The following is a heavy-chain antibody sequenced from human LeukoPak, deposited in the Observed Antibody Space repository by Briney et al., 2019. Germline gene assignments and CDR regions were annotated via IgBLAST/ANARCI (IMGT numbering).Heavy chain of an antibody. CDR1: GFTFSSYG. J-gene: IGHJ6*03. Sequence: GGTLRLSCAASGFTFSSYGMSWVRQAPGKGLEWVSFIFSSSTYIYYTDSVKGRFTISGDNSKNTLYLQMNSLRAEDTAVYYCAKGLPMVRGVISYYYYMDVWGKGTTVTISS. D-gene: IGHD3-10*01. V-gene: IGHV3-21*01. CDR3: AKGLPMVRGVISYYYYMDV. CDR2: IFSSSTYI.